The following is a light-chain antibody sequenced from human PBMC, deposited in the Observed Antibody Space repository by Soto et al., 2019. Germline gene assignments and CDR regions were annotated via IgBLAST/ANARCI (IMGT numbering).Light chain of an antibody. CDR3: CSYAGSSTAI. Sequence: QSALTQPASVSGSPGQSITISCTGTSSDVGSDNLVSWYKQHPGKAPKLMIYEGSKRPSGVSNRFSGSKSGNTASLTISGLQAEDEADYYCCSYAGSSTAIFGGGTKLTVL. V-gene: IGLV2-23*01. J-gene: IGLJ2*01. CDR2: EGS. CDR1: SSDVGSDNL.